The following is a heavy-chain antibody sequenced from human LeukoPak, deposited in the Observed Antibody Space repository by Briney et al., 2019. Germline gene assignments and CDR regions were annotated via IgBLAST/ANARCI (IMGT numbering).Heavy chain of an antibody. Sequence: GGSLRLSCEASGFTFRSYGMHWVRQAPGKGLEWVAVIWYDGSNKFYADSVKGRFTISRDNSKNTLYLQMNSLRAEDTAVYYCARDRAAADLDYWGQGTLVTVSS. CDR2: IWYDGSNK. CDR3: ARDRAAADLDY. V-gene: IGHV3-33*01. J-gene: IGHJ4*02. CDR1: GFTFRSYG. D-gene: IGHD6-13*01.